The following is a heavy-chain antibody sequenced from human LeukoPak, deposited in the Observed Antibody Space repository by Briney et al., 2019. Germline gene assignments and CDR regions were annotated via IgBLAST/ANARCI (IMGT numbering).Heavy chain of an antibody. V-gene: IGHV4-39*07. D-gene: IGHD2-2*01. CDR1: GGSISSSSYY. J-gene: IGHJ3*02. Sequence: PSETLSLTCAVSGGSISSSSYYWGWIRQPPGKGLEWIGSIYYSGSTYYNPSLKSRVTISVDTSKNQFSLRLTSVTAADTAVYYCARAPVPNCSSNSCNGIYAFNIWGQGTMVTVSS. CDR3: ARAPVPNCSSNSCNGIYAFNI. CDR2: IYYSGST.